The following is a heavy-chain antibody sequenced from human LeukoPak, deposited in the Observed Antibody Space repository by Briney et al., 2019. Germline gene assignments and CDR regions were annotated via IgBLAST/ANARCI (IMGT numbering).Heavy chain of an antibody. CDR1: GFTFSTYW. D-gene: IGHD2-2*01. CDR2: IRPDESEK. J-gene: IGHJ3*01. CDR3: ARVIVGVRGAPDVVDL. V-gene: IGHV3-7*01. Sequence: PGGSLRLSCAGSGFTFSTYWMSWVRQAPGKGLEWVANIRPDESEKFYVDSVKGRFTISRDNAKNSVSLQMSSLRGEDTAVYYCARVIVGVRGAPDVVDLWGQGTMVTVSS.